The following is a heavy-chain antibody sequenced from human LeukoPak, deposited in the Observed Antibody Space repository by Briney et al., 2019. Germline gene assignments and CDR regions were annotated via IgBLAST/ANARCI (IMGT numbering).Heavy chain of an antibody. CDR3: ASCSTSCSGYYYHYYMDV. CDR1: GYTFTGYY. Sequence: ASVKVSCKASGYTFTGYYLHWVRQAPGQGLEWMGWINCNSGGTNYAQKFQGRVTMTRDTSSNTVYMDLSRLTFDDTAVYYCASCSTSCSGYYYHYYMDVWGKGTTVTVSS. D-gene: IGHD2-2*01. V-gene: IGHV1-2*02. J-gene: IGHJ6*03. CDR2: INCNSGGT.